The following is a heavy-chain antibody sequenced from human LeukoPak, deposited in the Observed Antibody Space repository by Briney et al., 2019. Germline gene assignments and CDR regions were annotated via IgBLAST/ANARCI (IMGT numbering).Heavy chain of an antibody. CDR1: GGSISSYY. CDR3: ARRKTWDAFDI. V-gene: IGHV4-59*08. CDR2: IYYSGST. J-gene: IGHJ3*02. Sequence: ASETLSLTCTVSGGSISSYYWSWIRQPPGKGLEWIGYIYYSGSTNYNPSLKSRVTISVDTSKNQFSLKLSSVTAADTAVYYCARRKTWDAFDIWGQGTMVTVSS.